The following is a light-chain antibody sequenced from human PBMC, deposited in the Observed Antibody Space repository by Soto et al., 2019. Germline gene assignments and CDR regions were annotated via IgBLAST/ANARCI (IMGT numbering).Light chain of an antibody. V-gene: IGKV3-11*01. Sequence: IVLTQSPATLSLSPGERATLSCRASQSVSSFLAWYQQKPGQAPRLLIYDVSNRATGVPARFSGSGSGTDFTLTISGLEPEDFAVYYCQQRSSWPWTFGQGTKVEIK. CDR2: DVS. J-gene: IGKJ1*01. CDR1: QSVSSF. CDR3: QQRSSWPWT.